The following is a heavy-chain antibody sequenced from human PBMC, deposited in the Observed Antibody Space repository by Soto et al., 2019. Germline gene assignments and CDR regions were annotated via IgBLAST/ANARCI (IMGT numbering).Heavy chain of an antibody. J-gene: IGHJ4*02. V-gene: IGHV4-59*01. CDR2: IYYSGST. CDR3: ARDRQNMGFDY. Sequence: PSETLSLTCSVYGGSISSYYWSWIRQPPGKGLEWIGYIYYSGSTYYNPSLKSRVTISVDRSKNQFSLKLSSVTAADTAVYYCARDRQNMGFDYWGQGTLVTVSS. CDR1: GGSISSYY.